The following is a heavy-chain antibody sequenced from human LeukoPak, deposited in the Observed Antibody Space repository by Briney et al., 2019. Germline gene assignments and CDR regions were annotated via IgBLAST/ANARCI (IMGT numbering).Heavy chain of an antibody. CDR3: VRDLGGRSGH. CDR1: GFIFDDYA. V-gene: IGHV3-74*01. Sequence: GGSLRLSCAISGFIFDDYAMHWVRQAPGKGLVWVSRINEDGSTTNYADSVKGRSTIFRDNAKNTLYLQMNSLRAEDTAVYYCVRDLGGRSGHWGQGTLVTVSS. D-gene: IGHD1-26*01. J-gene: IGHJ4*02. CDR2: INEDGSTT.